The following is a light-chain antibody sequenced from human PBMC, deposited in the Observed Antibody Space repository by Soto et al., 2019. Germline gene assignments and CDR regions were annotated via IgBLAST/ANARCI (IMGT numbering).Light chain of an antibody. Sequence: EIVLTQSPATLSLSPGERATLSCRASRSVRSYLAWYQQKPGQAPRLLIYDASNRAAGIPARFSGSGSETDFTLTISDLQPSDFAIYYCQQRYAWPPMTFGQGTRLENK. J-gene: IGKJ5*01. CDR3: QQRYAWPPMT. CDR2: DAS. V-gene: IGKV3-11*01. CDR1: RSVRSY.